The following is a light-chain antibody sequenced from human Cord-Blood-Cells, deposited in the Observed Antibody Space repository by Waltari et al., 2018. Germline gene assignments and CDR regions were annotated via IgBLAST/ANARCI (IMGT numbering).Light chain of an antibody. V-gene: IGKV1-39*01. CDR1: QSISSY. CDR3: QQSYSILEYS. Sequence: DIQMTQSPSSLSASVGDRVTITCRASQSISSYLNWYQQKPGKAPKLLIYAASSLQSGVPSRFSGSGSGTDFTLTISSLQPEDFATYYCQQSYSILEYSFGQGTKLEIK. J-gene: IGKJ2*03. CDR2: AAS.